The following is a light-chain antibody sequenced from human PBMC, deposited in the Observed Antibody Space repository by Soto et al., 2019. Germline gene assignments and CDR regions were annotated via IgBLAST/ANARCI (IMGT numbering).Light chain of an antibody. CDR3: QKYGSSPIN. J-gene: IGKJ5*01. Sequence: EIVLTQSPATLSLSPGERATLSCRASQSVSSYLAWYQQKTGQAPRLLIYDESNRATGIPARFSGSGSGTDLNLTISSLEPEDFAVYYCQKYGSSPINCGQGTRLEIK. CDR1: QSVSSY. CDR2: DES. V-gene: IGKV3-11*01.